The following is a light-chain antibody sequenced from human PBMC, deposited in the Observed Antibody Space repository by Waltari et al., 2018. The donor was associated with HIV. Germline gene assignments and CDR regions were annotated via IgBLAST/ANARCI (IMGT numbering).Light chain of an antibody. J-gene: IGKJ2*01. CDR2: GAS. CDR1: QSVSNAY. CDR3: QQYGRSPPYT. Sequence: EIVLTKSPGTLYLSPGERATLSCRASQSVSNAYLAWYQQKPGQAPRLLIYGASSRATGIPDRFSGSGSGTDFTLTISRLEPEDFAVYYCQQYGRSPPYTFGQGTKLEI. V-gene: IGKV3-20*01.